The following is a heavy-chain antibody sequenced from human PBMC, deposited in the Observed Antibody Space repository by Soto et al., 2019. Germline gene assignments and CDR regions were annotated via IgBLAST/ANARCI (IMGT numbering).Heavy chain of an antibody. CDR3: AKDYGPYSYGTYSYFDY. V-gene: IGHV3-30*18. CDR2: ISYDGSNK. J-gene: IGHJ4*02. Sequence: GSLRLSCAASGFTFSSYGMHWVRQAPGKGLEWVAVISYDGSNKYYADSVKGRFTISRDNSKNTLYLQMNSLRAEDTAVYYCAKDYGPYSYGTYSYFDYWGQGTLVTVSS. D-gene: IGHD5-18*01. CDR1: GFTFSSYG.